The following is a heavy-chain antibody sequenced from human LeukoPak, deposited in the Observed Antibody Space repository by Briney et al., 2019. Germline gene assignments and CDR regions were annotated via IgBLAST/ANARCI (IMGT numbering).Heavy chain of an antibody. CDR2: ISYDGSNK. CDR3: ARAPSRRWWFDP. Sequence: PGRSLRLSCAASGFTFSSYAMHWVRQAPGKGLEWVAVISYDGSNKYHADSVKGRFTISRDNSKNTLYLQMNSLRAEDTAVYYCARAPSRRWWFDPWGQGTLVTVSS. CDR1: GFTFSSYA. V-gene: IGHV3-30*04. J-gene: IGHJ5*02.